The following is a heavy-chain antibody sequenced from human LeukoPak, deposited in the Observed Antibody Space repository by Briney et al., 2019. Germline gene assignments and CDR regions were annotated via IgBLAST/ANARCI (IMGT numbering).Heavy chain of an antibody. CDR1: GLSFGSNW. D-gene: IGHD2-15*01. Sequence: GGSLRLSCAASGLSFGSNWMNWVRQPPGKGLEWVANIRQDGTEKNYVDSVKGRFIISRDNAKNSLYLQMNSLRAEDTAVYYCAAGTGYLIEKWGQGTLVTVSS. V-gene: IGHV3-7*01. CDR2: IRQDGTEK. CDR3: AAGTGYLIEK. J-gene: IGHJ4*02.